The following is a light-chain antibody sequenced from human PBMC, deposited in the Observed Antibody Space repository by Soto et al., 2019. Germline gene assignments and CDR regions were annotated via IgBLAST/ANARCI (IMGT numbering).Light chain of an antibody. Sequence: IVMTQSPATLSVSPGERATLSCRASQNIYSNIAWYQQRPGQAPRLLIYRASTRAPGVPARFSGSGSGTEFTLTISCLQSEDFAVYSCLQYHNLWAFGRGTQVEIK. J-gene: IGKJ4*02. CDR2: RAS. CDR1: QNIYSN. CDR3: LQYHNLWA. V-gene: IGKV3-15*01.